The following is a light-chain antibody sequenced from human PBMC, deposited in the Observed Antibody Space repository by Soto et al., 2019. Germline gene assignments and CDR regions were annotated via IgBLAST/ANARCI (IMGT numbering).Light chain of an antibody. CDR1: QGISSY. CDR2: AGS. CDR3: QQYYSYPGK. Sequence: AIRMIHSPSSLSASTGERVAVTCRASQGISSYLAWYQQKPGKGPKLLMYAGSTLQSGVPSRFSGSGFGKDFALVVRCGKSKDFATDCCQQYYSYPGKLGQETRV. V-gene: IGKV1-8*01. J-gene: IGKJ1*01.